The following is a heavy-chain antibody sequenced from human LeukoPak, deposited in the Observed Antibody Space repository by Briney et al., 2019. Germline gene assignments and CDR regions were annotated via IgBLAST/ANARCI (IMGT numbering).Heavy chain of an antibody. CDR3: ARHGGNYYGSGSYYYNWFDP. Sequence: SETLSLTCAVYGGSFSGYYWSWIRQPPGKGLEWIGEINHSGSTNYNPSLKSRVTISVDTSKNQFSLKLSSVTAADTAVYYCARHGGNYYGSGSYYYNWFDPWGQGTLVTVSS. J-gene: IGHJ5*02. CDR2: INHSGST. V-gene: IGHV4-34*01. D-gene: IGHD3-10*01. CDR1: GGSFSGYY.